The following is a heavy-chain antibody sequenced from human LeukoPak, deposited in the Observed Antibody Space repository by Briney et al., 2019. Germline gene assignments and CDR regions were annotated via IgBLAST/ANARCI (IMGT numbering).Heavy chain of an antibody. CDR2: IYSGGST. D-gene: IGHD2-2*01. CDR1: GFTVSSNY. Sequence: GGSLRVSCAASGFTVSSNYMTWVRQAPGKGLEWVSVIYSGGSTYYVDSVKGRFTISRDNSKNTLYLQMNSLRAEDTAVYYCARRTPYCSSTSCYFDYWGQGTLVTVSS. CDR3: ARRTPYCSSTSCYFDY. J-gene: IGHJ4*02. V-gene: IGHV3-53*01.